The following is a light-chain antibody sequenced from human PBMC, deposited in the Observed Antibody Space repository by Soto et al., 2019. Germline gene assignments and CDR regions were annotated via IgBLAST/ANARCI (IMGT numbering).Light chain of an antibody. J-gene: IGKJ1*01. Sequence: EIVLTQSPATLSLSPGERATLSCRASQSVSSYLAWCQQKPGQPPRLLIYDASNRATGIPARFSGSGSGTDFTLTISSLEPEDFAVYYCQQRSNWPRTFGQGTKVDIK. CDR3: QQRSNWPRT. V-gene: IGKV3-11*01. CDR1: QSVSSY. CDR2: DAS.